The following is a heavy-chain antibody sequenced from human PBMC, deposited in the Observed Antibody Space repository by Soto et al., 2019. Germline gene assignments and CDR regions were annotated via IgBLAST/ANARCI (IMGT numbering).Heavy chain of an antibody. J-gene: IGHJ2*01. Sequence: EVQLLESGGGMVQPGGSLRLACAVSGFTISNNAMSWVRQAPGKGLEWVSSIGGAGGNTHDADSVKGRFTISRDNSKNTLYLQMNSRRAEDTAVYYCAKHPDFGDYSWYFDLWGRGTLVTVSS. CDR1: GFTISNNA. D-gene: IGHD4-17*01. CDR3: AKHPDFGDYSWYFDL. CDR2: IGGAGGNT. V-gene: IGHV3-23*01.